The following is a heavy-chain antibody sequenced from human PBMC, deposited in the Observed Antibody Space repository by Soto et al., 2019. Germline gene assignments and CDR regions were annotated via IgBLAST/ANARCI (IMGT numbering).Heavy chain of an antibody. CDR2: IYYSGSA. CDR3: ARAGAATLSDF. J-gene: IGHJ4*02. CDR1: GGSISNYY. D-gene: IGHD2-15*01. Sequence: QVQLQESGPGLVKPSETLSLTCTVSGGSISNYYWSWIRQPPGKGLEWIGYIYYSGSANYNPSLKRRVTISVATSKNQFSLKLRSVTAADTAVYYCARAGAATLSDFWGQGTLVTVSS. V-gene: IGHV4-59*01.